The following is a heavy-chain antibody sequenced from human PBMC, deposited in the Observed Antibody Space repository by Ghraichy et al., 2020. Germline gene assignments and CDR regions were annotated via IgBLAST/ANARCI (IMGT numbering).Heavy chain of an antibody. CDR2: IYSSGIT. V-gene: IGHV4-39*02. CDR3: ARRPRSYFEY. Sequence: ESLNISCSVSGGSITSSGYYGDWIRQPPGKGLEWIASIYSSGITYYNPSLKSRATISVDTSNNHFSLKLYSVTDADTAVYFCARRPRSYFEYWGRGILVTVSS. J-gene: IGHJ4*02. CDR1: GGSITSSGYY. D-gene: IGHD6-6*01.